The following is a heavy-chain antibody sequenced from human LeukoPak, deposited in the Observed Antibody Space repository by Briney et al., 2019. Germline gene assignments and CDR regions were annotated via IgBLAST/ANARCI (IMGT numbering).Heavy chain of an antibody. D-gene: IGHD4-17*01. Sequence: PSETLSLTCAVYGGSFSGYYWSWIRQPPGKGLEWIGEINHSGSTNYNPSLKSRVTISVDTSKNQFSLKLSSVTAADTAAYYCASQPRTTVTTVEDYWGQGTLVTVSS. V-gene: IGHV4-34*01. CDR3: ASQPRTTVTTVEDY. J-gene: IGHJ4*02. CDR1: GGSFSGYY. CDR2: INHSGST.